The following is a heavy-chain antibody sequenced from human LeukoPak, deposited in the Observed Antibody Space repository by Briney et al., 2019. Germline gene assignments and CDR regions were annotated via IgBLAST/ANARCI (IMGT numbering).Heavy chain of an antibody. CDR1: GLRFSDYY. CDR2: ISSGGDIM. D-gene: IGHD2/OR15-2a*01. J-gene: IGHJ1*01. V-gene: IGHV3-11*01. Sequence: GGSLRLSCAASGLRFSDYYVSWIRQAPGKGLQWVSYISSGGDIMHYADSVKGRFTSSRDNAKNSGYLEMNSLGAEDTAVYYRATSLIGAGEYFQQWGQGTLVTVSS. CDR3: ATSLIGAGEYFQQ.